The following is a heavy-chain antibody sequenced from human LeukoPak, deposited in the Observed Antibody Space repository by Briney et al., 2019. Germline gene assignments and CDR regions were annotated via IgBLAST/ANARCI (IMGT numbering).Heavy chain of an antibody. CDR1: GGSISSYY. J-gene: IGHJ4*02. CDR2: IYYSGST. V-gene: IGHV4-59*01. CDR3: ASSRGGGLSMDFDY. D-gene: IGHD3-10*01. Sequence: PSETLSLTCTVSGGSISSYYWSWIRQPPGRGLEWIGYIYYSGSTNYNPSLKSRVTISVDTSKNQFSLKQSSVTAADTAVYYCASSRGGGLSMDFDYWGQGTLVTVSS.